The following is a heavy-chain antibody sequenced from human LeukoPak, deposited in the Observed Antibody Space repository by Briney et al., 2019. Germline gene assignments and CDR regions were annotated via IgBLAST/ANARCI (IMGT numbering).Heavy chain of an antibody. J-gene: IGHJ4*02. Sequence: GESLKISCKGSGYSFTSYWISWVRQMPGKGLEWMGMVDPRDSNTKYSPAFEGHVTFSADKSISTAFLQWSSLEASDTAVYYCARGGWLDDYWGQGTLVTVSS. V-gene: IGHV5-10-1*01. D-gene: IGHD6-19*01. CDR3: ARGGWLDDY. CDR1: GYSFTSYW. CDR2: VDPRDSNT.